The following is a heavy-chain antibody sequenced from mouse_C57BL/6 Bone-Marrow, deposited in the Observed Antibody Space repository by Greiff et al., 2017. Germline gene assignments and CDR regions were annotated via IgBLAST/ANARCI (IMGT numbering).Heavy chain of an antibody. J-gene: IGHJ3*01. V-gene: IGHV1-78*01. CDR2: IYPRDGST. Sequence: VQLQQSDAELVKPGASVTISCKVSGYTFTDPTLHWMKPRPEQGLEWIGYIYPRDGSTKYNEKFKGKATLTADKASSTAYRQLNSLTSEDSAVYFCARSGDYYGSSPFAYWGQGTLVTVSA. CDR3: ARSGDYYGSSPFAY. D-gene: IGHD1-1*01. CDR1: GYTFTDPT.